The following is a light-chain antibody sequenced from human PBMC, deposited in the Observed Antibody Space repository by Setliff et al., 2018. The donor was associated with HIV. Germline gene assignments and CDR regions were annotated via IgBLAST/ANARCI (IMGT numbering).Light chain of an antibody. CDR3: SSYTTSSTLYV. CDR2: DVI. J-gene: IGLJ1*01. CDR1: SSDVGGYYS. Sequence: QSVLAQPASVSGSPGQSITISCTGISSDVGGYYSVSWYQQHPGKAPKLMIYDVINRPSGVSNRFSGSRSGNTASLTLSGLQVEDEADYYCSSYTTSSTLYVFGPGTKVTVL. V-gene: IGLV2-14*03.